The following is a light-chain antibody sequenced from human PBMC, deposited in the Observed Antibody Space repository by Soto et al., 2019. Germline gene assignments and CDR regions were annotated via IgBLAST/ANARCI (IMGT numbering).Light chain of an antibody. J-gene: IGKJ4*01. CDR3: QQGYSTPLT. V-gene: IGKV1-39*01. CDR2: AAS. Sequence: DIQMTQSPSSLSASVGDRVTITCRASQSISSYLNWYQQKPGKAPKLLIYAASSLQSVVPSRFSGSGSGIDFSLTISSLQPKDFATYYCQQGYSTPLTFGGGTKVEIK. CDR1: QSISSY.